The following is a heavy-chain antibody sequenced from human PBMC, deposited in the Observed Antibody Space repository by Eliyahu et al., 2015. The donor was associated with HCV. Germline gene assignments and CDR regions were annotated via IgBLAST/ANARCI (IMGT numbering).Heavy chain of an antibody. V-gene: IGHV3-30*18. Sequence: QVQLVESGGGVVQPGRSLRLSCAASGFIFSSYGIHWVRQAPGKGLEWVAVILSDGSNKHYADSVKGRFTISRDSSKNTLYLQMNSLRAEDTAVYYCAKDSSLGDLAGMDVWGQGTTVTVSS. CDR1: GFIFSSYG. CDR2: ILSDGSNK. D-gene: IGHD3-16*01. J-gene: IGHJ6*02. CDR3: AKDSSLGDLAGMDV.